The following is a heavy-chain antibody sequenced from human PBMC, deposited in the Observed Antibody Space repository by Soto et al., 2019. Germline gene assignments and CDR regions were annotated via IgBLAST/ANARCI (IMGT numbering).Heavy chain of an antibody. J-gene: IGHJ3*02. CDR3: ARSIRYDYVWGRYRGGSTFDI. CDR2: INPSGGST. CDR1: GYTFTSYY. Sequence: ASVKVSCKASGYTFTSYYMHWVRQAPGQGLEWMGIINPSGGSTSYAQKFQGRVTMTRDTSTSTVYMELSSLRSEDTAVYYCARSIRYDYVWGRYRGGSTFDIWGQGTMVTVSS. V-gene: IGHV1-46*01. D-gene: IGHD3-16*02.